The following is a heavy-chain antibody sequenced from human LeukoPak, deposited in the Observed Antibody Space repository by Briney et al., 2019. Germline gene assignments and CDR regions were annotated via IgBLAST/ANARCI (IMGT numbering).Heavy chain of an antibody. Sequence: GESLKISCTASGYTFSNYWIAWVRQMPGKGLEWMEIIYPGDSDTRYSPSLRGQVTVSADKSIRTAYLQWSSLKASDTAIYYCARAPSGLSSPYYFDYWGQGTLVTVSS. CDR1: GYTFSNYW. J-gene: IGHJ4*02. CDR3: ARAPSGLSSPYYFDY. CDR2: IYPGDSDT. D-gene: IGHD1-26*01. V-gene: IGHV5-51*01.